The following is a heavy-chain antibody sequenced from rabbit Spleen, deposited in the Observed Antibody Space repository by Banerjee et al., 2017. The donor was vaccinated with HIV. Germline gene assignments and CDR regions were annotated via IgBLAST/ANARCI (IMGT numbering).Heavy chain of an antibody. CDR2: IEPIFGTT. CDR1: GFDFSNYG. Sequence: QEQLVESGGGLVQPGGSLKLSCKASGFDFSNYGVSWVRQAPGKGLEWIGLIEPIFGTTYYANWVNGRFTISSHNAQNTLYLQVKSLTAADTATYFCARNFDLWGPGTLVTVS. CDR3: ARNFDL. V-gene: IGHV1S47*01. J-gene: IGHJ4*01.